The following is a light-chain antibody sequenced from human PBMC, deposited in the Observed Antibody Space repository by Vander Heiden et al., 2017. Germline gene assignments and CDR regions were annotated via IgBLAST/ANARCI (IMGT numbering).Light chain of an antibody. J-gene: IGLJ2*01. V-gene: IGLV5-45*03. CDR1: SGINVGTYR. Sequence: QAVLTQPSSLSASPGASASLTCTLRSGINVGTYRIYWYQQKPGSPPQYLLRYKSDSDKQQGSGVPSRFAGSTDTSDNAAILLISGLQSEDEADDYCMIWYSSAGVCGGGTQLT. CDR2: YKSDSDK. CDR3: MIWYSSAGV.